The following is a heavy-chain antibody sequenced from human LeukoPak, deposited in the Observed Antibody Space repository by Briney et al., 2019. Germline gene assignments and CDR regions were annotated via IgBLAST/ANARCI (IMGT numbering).Heavy chain of an antibody. CDR1: GYTFTSYA. CDR3: ARDRGITMARGVITNAFDI. J-gene: IGHJ3*02. CDR2: IIPIFGTA. Sequence: SVKVSCKASGYTFTSYAMNWVRQAPGQGLEWMGGIIPIFGTANYAQEFQGRVTITADESTSTAYMELSSLRSEDTAVYYCARDRGITMARGVITNAFDIWGQGTMVTVSS. D-gene: IGHD3-10*01. V-gene: IGHV1-69*13.